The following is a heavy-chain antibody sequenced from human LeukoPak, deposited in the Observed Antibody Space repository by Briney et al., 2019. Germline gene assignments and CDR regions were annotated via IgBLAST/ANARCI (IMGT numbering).Heavy chain of an antibody. V-gene: IGHV4-59*08. CDR3: ARHKTGGTYPLDY. D-gene: IGHD1-26*01. CDR1: GGSMNXXX. Sequence: SETLSLTCTVSGGSMNXXXXXXIRQPXGXXXXXIGHIXXXGXTXXXXXXXXXXXXXVDVSKNQFSLKLSSVTAADTAVYYCARHKTGGTYPLDYWGQGTLVTVSS. J-gene: IGHJ4*02. CDR2: IXXXGXT.